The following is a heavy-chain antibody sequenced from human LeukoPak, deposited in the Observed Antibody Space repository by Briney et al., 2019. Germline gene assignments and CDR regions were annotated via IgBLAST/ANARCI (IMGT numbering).Heavy chain of an antibody. V-gene: IGHV3-53*01. Sequence: GGSLRLSCAASGFSVSSSYMSWVRQAPGKGLEWVSVIYSSGNTYYADSVKGRFTISRDYSKNTLYLQVNSLRAEDTAVYYCARDRGSGWYGGYAFDIWGQGTMVTVSS. CDR2: IYSSGNT. J-gene: IGHJ3*02. CDR3: ARDRGSGWYGGYAFDI. D-gene: IGHD6-19*01. CDR1: GFSVSSSY.